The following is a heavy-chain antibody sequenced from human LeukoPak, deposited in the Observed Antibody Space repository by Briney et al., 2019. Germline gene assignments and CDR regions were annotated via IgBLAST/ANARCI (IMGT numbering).Heavy chain of an antibody. Sequence: PSETLSLTCTVSGGPISSYYWSWIRQPPGKALEWIGYIYYSGSTNYNPSLKSRVTISVETSKNQFSLKLSSVTAADTAVYYCARDLAGIGGDWFDPWGQGTLVTVSS. J-gene: IGHJ5*02. D-gene: IGHD2-15*01. CDR2: IYYSGST. V-gene: IGHV4-59*01. CDR1: GGPISSYY. CDR3: ARDLAGIGGDWFDP.